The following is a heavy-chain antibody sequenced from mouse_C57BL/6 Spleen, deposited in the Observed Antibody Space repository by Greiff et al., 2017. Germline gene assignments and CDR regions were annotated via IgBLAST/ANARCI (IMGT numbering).Heavy chain of an antibody. CDR2: IDPSDSET. V-gene: IGHV1-52*01. CDR1: GYTFTSYW. CDR3: ARGYYGYRYAMDY. Sequence: VQLQQSGAELVRPGSSVKLSCKASGYTFTSYWMHWVKQRPIQGLEWIGNIDPSDSETHYNQKFKDKATVTVDKSSSTAYMQLSSLTSEDSAVYCGARGYYGYRYAMDYWGQGTTVTVSS. D-gene: IGHD2-2*01. J-gene: IGHJ4*01.